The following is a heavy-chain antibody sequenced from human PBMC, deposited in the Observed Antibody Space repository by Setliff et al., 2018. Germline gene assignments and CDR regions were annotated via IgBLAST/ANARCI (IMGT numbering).Heavy chain of an antibody. CDR2: ISAYNGRT. CDR3: ARASGGNSVEDGFDI. CDR1: GYTFISYG. J-gene: IGHJ3*02. V-gene: IGHV1-18*01. Sequence: VASVKVSCKTSGYTFISYGIYWVRQAPGQGLEWMGWISAYNGRTNYAEKFHARVTMTTDTATSTAYMELRSLKSDDTAVYYCARASGGNSVEDGFDIWGQGTMVTVSS. D-gene: IGHD1-26*01.